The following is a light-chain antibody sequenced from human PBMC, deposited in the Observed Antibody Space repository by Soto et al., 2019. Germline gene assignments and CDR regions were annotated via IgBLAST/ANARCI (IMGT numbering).Light chain of an antibody. CDR1: QSISSY. V-gene: IGKV1-39*01. Sequence: DIQMTQSPSSLSASVGDRVTITCRASQSISSYLNWYQQKPGKAPKLLIYAASNLQSGVPSRFSGSGSGTDFTLTISSLQPEDFATYYCQQSCSTPPTFGQGTKLEIK. CDR3: QQSCSTPPT. J-gene: IGKJ2*01. CDR2: AAS.